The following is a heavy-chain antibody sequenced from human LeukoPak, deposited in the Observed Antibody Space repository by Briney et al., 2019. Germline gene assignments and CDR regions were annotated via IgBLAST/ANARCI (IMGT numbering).Heavy chain of an antibody. CDR1: GFTFSSYY. V-gene: IGHV3-7*01. CDR3: ARDPYGDYYFDY. D-gene: IGHD4-17*01. Sequence: GGSLRLSCAASGFTFSSYYMSWVRQAPGKGLGWVASLQQDGSEKYYVDSVKGRFTISRDNAKNSLYLQMNSLRAEDTAMYYCARDPYGDYYFDYWGQGTLVTVSS. J-gene: IGHJ4*02. CDR2: LQQDGSEK.